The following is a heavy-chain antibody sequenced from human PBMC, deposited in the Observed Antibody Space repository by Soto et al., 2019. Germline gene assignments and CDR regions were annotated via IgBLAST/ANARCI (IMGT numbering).Heavy chain of an antibody. V-gene: IGHV4-34*01. D-gene: IGHD2-8*01. CDR3: ARGDQLGYCTNGVCYKFDY. CDR2: INHSGST. J-gene: IGHJ4*02. Sequence: SETLSLTCAVYGGSFSGYYWSWIRQPPGKGLEWIGEINHSGSTNYNPSLKSRVTISVDTSKNQFSLKLSSVTAADTAVYYCARGDQLGYCTNGVCYKFDYWGQGTLVTVSS. CDR1: GGSFSGYY.